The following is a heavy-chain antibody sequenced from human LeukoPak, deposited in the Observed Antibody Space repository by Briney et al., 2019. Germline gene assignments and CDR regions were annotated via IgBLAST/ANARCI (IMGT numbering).Heavy chain of an antibody. CDR2: INQSGST. D-gene: IGHD4-17*01. V-gene: IGHV4-34*01. J-gene: IGHJ3*02. CDR1: GGSFSDYY. CDR3: ARYGDTRTGAFDI. Sequence: SETLSLTCAVYGGSFSDYYWSWVRQPPGKGLEWIGEINQSGSTKYNPSLKSRVIMSVDTSKKLFSLKLRSVTAADTAVYYCARYGDTRTGAFDIWGQGTMVTVSS.